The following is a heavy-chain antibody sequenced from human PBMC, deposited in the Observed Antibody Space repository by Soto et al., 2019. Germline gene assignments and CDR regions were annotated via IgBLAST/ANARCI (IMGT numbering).Heavy chain of an antibody. CDR2: ISGSGGST. V-gene: IGHV3-23*01. J-gene: IGHJ4*02. D-gene: IGHD3-10*01. CDR3: AKAYYYGSGSYFAQYYFDY. CDR1: GFAFSSYA. Sequence: GGSLRFSCAASGFAFSSYAMSWVRQAPGKGLEWVSAISGSGGSTYYADSVKGRFTISRDNSKNTLYLQMNSLRAEDTAVYYCAKAYYYGSGSYFAQYYFDYWGQGTLVTVSS.